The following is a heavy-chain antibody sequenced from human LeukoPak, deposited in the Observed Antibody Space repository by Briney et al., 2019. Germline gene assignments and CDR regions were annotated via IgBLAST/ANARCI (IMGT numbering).Heavy chain of an antibody. Sequence: GGSLRHSCVGSGFTASSHEMNWVRQAPGKGLEWISYIISSGSRTYYADSVKGRFTISRDNAKNSLFLQMTSLRAEDTAVYYCAREGTNMRGGMDVWGQGTAVTVSS. CDR1: GFTASSHE. CDR2: IISSGSRT. CDR3: AREGTNMRGGMDV. V-gene: IGHV3-48*03. D-gene: IGHD2-8*01. J-gene: IGHJ6*02.